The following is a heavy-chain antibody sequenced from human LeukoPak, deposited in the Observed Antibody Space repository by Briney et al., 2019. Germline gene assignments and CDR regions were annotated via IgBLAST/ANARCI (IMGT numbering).Heavy chain of an antibody. D-gene: IGHD4-17*01. CDR3: ARSLGSPDYGLEGFDY. J-gene: IGHJ4*02. CDR2: MNPNSGNT. V-gene: IGHV1-8*03. CDR1: GYTFTSYD. Sequence: ASVKVSCKASGYTFTSYDINWVRQATGQGLEWMGWMNPNSGNTGYAQKFQGRVTITRNTSISTAYMELSSLRSEDTAVYYCARSLGSPDYGLEGFDYWGQGTLVTVSS.